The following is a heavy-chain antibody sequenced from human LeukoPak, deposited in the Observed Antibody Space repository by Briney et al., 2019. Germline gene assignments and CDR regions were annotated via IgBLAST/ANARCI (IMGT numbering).Heavy chain of an antibody. V-gene: IGHV3-30*02. CDR1: GFTFSSYG. J-gene: IGHJ4*02. D-gene: IGHD3-3*01. CDR3: AKSTIFGVVIISDRDYFDY. CDR2: IRYDGSNK. Sequence: GGSLRLSCAASGFTFSSYGMHWVRQAPGKGLEWVAFIRYDGSNKYYADSVKGRFTISRDNSKSTLYLQMNSLRAEDTAVYYCAKSTIFGVVIISDRDYFDYWGQGTLVTVSS.